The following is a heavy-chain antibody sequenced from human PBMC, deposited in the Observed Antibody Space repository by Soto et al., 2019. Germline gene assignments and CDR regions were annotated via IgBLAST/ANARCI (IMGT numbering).Heavy chain of an antibody. CDR1: GYTFTGYY. Sequence: QVQLVQSGAEVKKPGASVKVSCKASGYTFTGYYMHWVRQAPGQGLAWMGIINPSGGSTSYGQKFHGRVPMTRDTSTSTFYMELSSLRSEDTAVYYCARGLRTPDAAGRLYYYYGMDFWGQGATVTVSS. CDR2: INPSGGST. V-gene: IGHV1-46*01. CDR3: ARGLRTPDAAGRLYYYYGMDF. J-gene: IGHJ6*02. D-gene: IGHD6-13*01.